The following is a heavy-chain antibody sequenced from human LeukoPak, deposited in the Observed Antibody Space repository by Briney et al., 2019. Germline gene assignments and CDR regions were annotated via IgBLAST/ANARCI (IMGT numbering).Heavy chain of an antibody. D-gene: IGHD3-9*01. Sequence: SVKVSCKASGGTFSSYAISWVRQAPGQGLEWMGGIIPIFGTANYAQKFQGRVTITADKSTSTAYMELSSLRSEDTAVYYCASAWNPDILTGYYIVGGFDYWGQGTLVTVSS. CDR1: GGTFSSYA. V-gene: IGHV1-69*06. J-gene: IGHJ4*02. CDR3: ASAWNPDILTGYYIVGGFDY. CDR2: IIPIFGTA.